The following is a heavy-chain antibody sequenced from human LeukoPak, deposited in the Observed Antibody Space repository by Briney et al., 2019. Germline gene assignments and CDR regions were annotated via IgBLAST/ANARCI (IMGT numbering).Heavy chain of an antibody. CDR1: GGSISSSSYY. V-gene: IGHV4-39*01. CDR3: ARRRYSGYDAGYFDY. J-gene: IGHJ4*02. D-gene: IGHD5-12*01. Sequence: PSETLSLTCAVSGGSISSSSYYWGWIRQPPGKGLEWIGSIYYSGSTYYNPSLKSRVTISVDTSKNQFSLKLSSVTAADTAVYYCARRRYSGYDAGYFDYWGQGTLVTVSS. CDR2: IYYSGST.